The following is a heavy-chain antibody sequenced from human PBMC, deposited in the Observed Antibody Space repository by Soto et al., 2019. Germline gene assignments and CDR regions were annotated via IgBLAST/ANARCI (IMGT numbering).Heavy chain of an antibody. Sequence: QLQLQESGPGLVKPSETLSLTCTVSGDSISSSDYSWVWIRQPPGKGLEWIATISYSGGTYYRPSLKGRVPMSVDPSNNQFSRKLTSVTAADTAIYYCASLAFGSASWYGGFNDWGQGTLVTVSS. CDR1: GDSISSSDYS. CDR2: ISYSGGT. CDR3: ASLAFGSASWYGGFND. V-gene: IGHV4-39*01. J-gene: IGHJ4*02. D-gene: IGHD2-2*01.